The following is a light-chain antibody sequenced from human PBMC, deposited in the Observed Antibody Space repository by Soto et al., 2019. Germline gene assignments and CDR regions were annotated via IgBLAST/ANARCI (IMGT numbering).Light chain of an antibody. CDR2: LGS. J-gene: IGKJ2*01. Sequence: DIVMTQSPLSLPVTPGEPASISCKSSQSLLHSNGYNYLDWYLQRPGQSPQLLIYLGSNRASGVSDRFSGSGSGKDFTLRISRVEAEDVGVYYCMQALRTPQAFGQGTKLEIK. CDR3: MQALRTPQA. CDR1: QSLLHSNGYNY. V-gene: IGKV2-28*01.